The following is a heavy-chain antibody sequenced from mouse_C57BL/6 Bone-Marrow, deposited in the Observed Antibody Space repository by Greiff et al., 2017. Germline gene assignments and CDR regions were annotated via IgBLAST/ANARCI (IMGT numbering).Heavy chain of an antibody. D-gene: IGHD1-1*01. V-gene: IGHV1-74*01. CDR3: AIGSSLYYYAMDY. CDR2: IHLSDSVP. Sequence: VQLQQPGAELVKPGVSVTVSCKASGYPFTSYWMHWVKQRPGQGLEWIGRIHLSDSVPNYNQKFKGKATLTVYKASSTTYMQLSSLTSEDSAVYYCAIGSSLYYYAMDYWGQGTSVTVAS. J-gene: IGHJ4*01. CDR1: GYPFTSYW.